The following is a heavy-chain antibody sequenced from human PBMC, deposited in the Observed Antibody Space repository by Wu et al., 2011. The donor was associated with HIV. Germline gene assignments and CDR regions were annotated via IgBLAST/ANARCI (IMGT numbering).Heavy chain of an antibody. J-gene: IGHJ5*02. CDR1: GYTFTYYY. CDR2: INPSGGTT. CDR3: AREPGDYTP. D-gene: IGHD4-11*01. V-gene: IGHV1-46*01. Sequence: QVQLVQSGAEVKKPGASVKVSCQASGYTFTYYYIHWVRQAPGQGLEWVGIINPSGGTTTYAQKFQGRVTVTRGTSTSTVYMELSSLRSEDTAVYYCAREPGDYTPWGQGTLVTVSS.